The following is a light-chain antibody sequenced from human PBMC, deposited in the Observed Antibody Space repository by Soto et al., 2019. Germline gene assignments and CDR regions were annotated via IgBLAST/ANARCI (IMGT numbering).Light chain of an antibody. CDR2: EVR. V-gene: IGLV2-14*01. J-gene: IGLJ1*01. Sequence: QSVLTQPASVSGSPGESITISCTGTSXDVGAYKYASWYQQHPGKAPKPIIYEVRYRPSGISKRFSGSKSGNTASLTISGLQAEDEADYYCTSYTNSSTYVFGTGTKVTVL. CDR3: TSYTNSSTYV. CDR1: SXDVGAYKY.